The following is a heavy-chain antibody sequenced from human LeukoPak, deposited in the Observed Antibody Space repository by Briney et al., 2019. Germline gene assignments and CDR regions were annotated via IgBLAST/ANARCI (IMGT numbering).Heavy chain of an antibody. J-gene: IGHJ4*02. CDR1: GGSMYDYY. V-gene: IGHV4-59*01. D-gene: IGHD5-12*01. CDR3: ARSRPSGYSGYGPIDY. CDR2: IHYNGRT. Sequence: PSETLSLTCTVSGGSMYDYYWSWIRQPPVKGLEWIGHIHYNGRTNYNPSLESPATISIDMSKNQFSLNLSSVTAADTAVYYCARSRPSGYSGYGPIDYWGQGTLVTVSS.